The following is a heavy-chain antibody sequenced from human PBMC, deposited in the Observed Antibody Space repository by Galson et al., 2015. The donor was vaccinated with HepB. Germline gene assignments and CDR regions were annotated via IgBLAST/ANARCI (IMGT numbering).Heavy chain of an antibody. V-gene: IGHV3-23*01. Sequence: SLRLSCAASGFNFRFFAMSWVRQAPGKGLEWVSDISGSGRKTNYADSVKGRFTVSRDNSRNTLYLQMSSLTAEDTAIYYCAKDGRGGARGWPDDHWGQGTLVTVAS. J-gene: IGHJ5*02. CDR2: ISGSGRKT. D-gene: IGHD1-1*01. CDR1: GFNFRFFA. CDR3: AKDGRGGARGWPDDH.